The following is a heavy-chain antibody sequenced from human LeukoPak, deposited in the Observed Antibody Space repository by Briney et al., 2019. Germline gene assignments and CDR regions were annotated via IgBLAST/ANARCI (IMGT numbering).Heavy chain of an antibody. D-gene: IGHD3-16*01. V-gene: IGHV4-59*12. CDR2: TYYSGTT. Sequence: PSETLSLTCTVSGGSISGNYWSWIRQPPGKGLEWIGYTYYSGTTNYNPSLKSRVTISVDTSKNQFSLKLSSVTAADTAVYYCARDMTRKYYFDYWGQGTLVTVSS. CDR3: ARDMTRKYYFDY. J-gene: IGHJ4*02. CDR1: GGSISGNY.